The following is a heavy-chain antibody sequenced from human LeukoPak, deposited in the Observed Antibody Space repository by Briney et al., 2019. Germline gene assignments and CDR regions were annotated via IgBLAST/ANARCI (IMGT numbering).Heavy chain of an antibody. V-gene: IGHV3-30*07. J-gene: IGHJ3*02. Sequence: DSMRGQFTISRDNSKDTLHLQMNSLRAEDTAVYYCARDMRSTSIPHAFDIWGQGTMVTVSS. CDR3: ARDMRSTSIPHAFDI. D-gene: IGHD2-2*01.